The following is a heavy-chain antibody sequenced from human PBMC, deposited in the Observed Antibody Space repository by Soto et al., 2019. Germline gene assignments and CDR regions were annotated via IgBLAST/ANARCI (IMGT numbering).Heavy chain of an antibody. J-gene: IGHJ4*02. D-gene: IGHD2-2*03. CDR3: SKDNDLDRDGPFDY. CDR2: ISWNSGDI. CDR1: GFSFDDYG. V-gene: IGHV3-9*01. Sequence: QLVESGGGSVQPGRSLRLSCAASGFSFDDYGMHWVRQGPGKGLEWVSGISWNSGDIYYADSVKGRFTMSRDNAKKSLYLPLHSLSTEDTALSDCSKDNDLDRDGPFDYWGQGILVTVSS.